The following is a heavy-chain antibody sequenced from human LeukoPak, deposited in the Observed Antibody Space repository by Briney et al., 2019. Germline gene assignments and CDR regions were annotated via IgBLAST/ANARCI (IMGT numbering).Heavy chain of an antibody. CDR3: AREGPYSSSWYPGGEDY. Sequence: ASVKVSCKASGYTFTGYYMHWVRQAPGQGLEWMGWINPNSGGTNYAQKFQGRVTMTRDTSISTAYMELSRLRSDDTAVYYCAREGPYSSSWYPGGEDYWGQGTLVTVSS. D-gene: IGHD6-13*01. CDR1: GYTFTGYY. V-gene: IGHV1-2*02. J-gene: IGHJ4*02. CDR2: INPNSGGT.